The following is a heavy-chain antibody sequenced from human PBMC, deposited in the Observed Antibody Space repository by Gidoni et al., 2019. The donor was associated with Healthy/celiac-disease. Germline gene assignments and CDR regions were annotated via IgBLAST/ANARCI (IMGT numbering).Heavy chain of an antibody. CDR1: GGTFSSYA. Sequence: EKVSCKASGGTFSSYAISWVRQAPGQGLEWMGGIIPIFGTANYAQKFQGRVTITADESTSTAYMELSSLRSEDTAVYYCARDLRLGGIAVAGTLYNWFDPWGQGTLVTVSS. CDR2: IIPIFGTA. V-gene: IGHV1-69*01. D-gene: IGHD6-19*01. J-gene: IGHJ5*02. CDR3: ARDLRLGGIAVAGTLYNWFDP.